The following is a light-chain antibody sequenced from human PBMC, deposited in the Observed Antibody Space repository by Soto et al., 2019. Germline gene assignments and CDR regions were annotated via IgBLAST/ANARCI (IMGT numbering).Light chain of an antibody. CDR2: DVS. CDR1: SSDVGGYNY. CDR3: SSYTTSNTRQIV. Sequence: SARTQPASVSGSPGQSITISCTGTSSDVGGYNYVSWYQHHPGKAPKLIIYDVSNRPSGVSIRFSGSKSDNTASLTISGLQPEDEADYHCSSYTTSNTRQIVFGTGTKVTVL. J-gene: IGLJ1*01. V-gene: IGLV2-14*03.